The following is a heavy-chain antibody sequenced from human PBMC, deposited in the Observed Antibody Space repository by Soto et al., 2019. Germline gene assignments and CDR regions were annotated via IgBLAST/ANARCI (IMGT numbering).Heavy chain of an antibody. V-gene: IGHV4-59*01. D-gene: IGHD2-15*01. J-gene: IGHJ4*02. Sequence: SETLSLTCTVSGGSISSYYWSWIRQPPGKGLEWIGYIYYSGSTNYNPSLKSRVTISVDTSKNQFSLKLSSVTAADTAVYYCARDPGYSYFDYWGQGTLVTVSS. CDR2: IYYSGST. CDR1: GGSISSYY. CDR3: ARDPGYSYFDY.